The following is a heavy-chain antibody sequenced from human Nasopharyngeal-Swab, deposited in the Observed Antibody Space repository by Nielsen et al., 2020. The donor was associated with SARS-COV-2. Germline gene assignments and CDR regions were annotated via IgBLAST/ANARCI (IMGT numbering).Heavy chain of an antibody. V-gene: IGHV3-48*03. D-gene: IGHD1-26*01. CDR2: ISSSGSTI. Sequence: GESLKISCASSGFTFSSSEMNWVRQAPGKVLEWVSYISSSGSTIYYADSVKGRFNISRDNAKNSLYLQMNSLRAEDTAVYYCARDKPTTDDAFDIWGQGTMVTVSS. CDR3: ARDKPTTDDAFDI. CDR1: GFTFSSSE. J-gene: IGHJ3*02.